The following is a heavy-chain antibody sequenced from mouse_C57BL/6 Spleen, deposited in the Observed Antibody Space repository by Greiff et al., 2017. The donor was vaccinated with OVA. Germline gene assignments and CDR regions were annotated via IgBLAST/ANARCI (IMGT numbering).Heavy chain of an antibody. D-gene: IGHD1-1*01. J-gene: IGHJ2*01. CDR1: GFTFSNYW. Sequence: EVQLVESGGGLVQPGGSMKLSCVASGFTFSNYWMNWVRQSPEKGLEWVAQIRLKSDNYATHYAESVKGRFTISRDDSKSSVYLQMNNLRAEDTGIYYCTSYYYFDYWGQGTTLTVSS. CDR3: TSYYYFDY. V-gene: IGHV6-3*01. CDR2: IRLKSDNYAT.